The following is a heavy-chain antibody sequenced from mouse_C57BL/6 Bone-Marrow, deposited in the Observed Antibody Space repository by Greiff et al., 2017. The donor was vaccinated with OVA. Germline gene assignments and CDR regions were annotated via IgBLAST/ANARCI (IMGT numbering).Heavy chain of an antibody. CDR1: GYTFTDYE. CDR2: IDPETGGT. J-gene: IGHJ2*01. V-gene: IGHV1-15*01. Sequence: VKVVESGAELVRPGASVTLSCKASGYTFTDYEMHWVKQTPVHGLEWIGAIDPETGGTAYNQKFKGKAILTADKSSSTAYMELRSLTSEDSAVYYCTRPYYYGSSYGGYYFDYWGQGTTLTVSS. D-gene: IGHD1-1*01. CDR3: TRPYYYGSSYGGYYFDY.